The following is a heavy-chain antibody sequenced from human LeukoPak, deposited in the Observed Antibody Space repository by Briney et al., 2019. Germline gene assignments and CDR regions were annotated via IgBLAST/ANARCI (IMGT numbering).Heavy chain of an antibody. CDR1: GYSISSGYY. Sequence: SETLSLTCAVSGYSISSGYYWSWIWQPPGKGLEWIGSIYHSGSTYYNPSLKSRVTISVVTSKNQFSLKLSSVTAADTAVYYCARVEAAAGYFDYWGQGTLVTVSS. J-gene: IGHJ4*02. CDR3: ARVEAAAGYFDY. V-gene: IGHV4-38-2*01. CDR2: IYHSGST. D-gene: IGHD6-13*01.